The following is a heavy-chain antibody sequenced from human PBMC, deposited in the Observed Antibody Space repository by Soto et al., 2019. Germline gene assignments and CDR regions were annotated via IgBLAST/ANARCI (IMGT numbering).Heavy chain of an antibody. CDR2: IYWDDDK. J-gene: IGHJ5*02. CDR1: GFSLTTSGVG. Sequence: QITLKESGPTLVKPTQTLTLTCTFSGFSLTTSGVGVGWIRQPPGKALEWLALIYWDDDKRYSPSLKSRLTITKDTPKNQAVLTTTNMDPADSATYFFAHRTTTVTWGFDPWGQGTLVTVSS. D-gene: IGHD4-17*01. CDR3: AHRTTTVTWGFDP. V-gene: IGHV2-5*02.